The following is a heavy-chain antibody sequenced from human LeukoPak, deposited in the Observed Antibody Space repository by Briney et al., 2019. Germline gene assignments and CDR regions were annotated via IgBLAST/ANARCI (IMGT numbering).Heavy chain of an antibody. CDR1: GFTFSSYW. J-gene: IGHJ6*02. V-gene: IGHV3-74*01. CDR2: INSDGRST. Sequence: GGSLRLSCAASGFTFSSYWMHWVRQAPGKGLVWVSRINSDGRSTTYADSVKGRFTFSRDNAKNTLYLQMNSLRAEVTAVYYCARSRYHGMDVWGQGTTVTVSS. CDR3: ARSRYHGMDV.